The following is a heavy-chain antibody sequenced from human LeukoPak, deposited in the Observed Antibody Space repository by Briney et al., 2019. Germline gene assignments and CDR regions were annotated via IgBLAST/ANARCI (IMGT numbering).Heavy chain of an antibody. CDR3: AKCFGLWFGELFSLDY. V-gene: IGHV3-53*01. J-gene: IGHJ4*02. D-gene: IGHD3-10*01. Sequence: GGSLRLSCAASGFTVSSNYMSWVRQAPGKGLEWGSVIYSGGSTYYADSVKGRFTISRDNSKNTLYLQMNSLRAEDTAVYYCAKCFGLWFGELFSLDYWGQGTLVTVSS. CDR2: IYSGGST. CDR1: GFTVSSNY.